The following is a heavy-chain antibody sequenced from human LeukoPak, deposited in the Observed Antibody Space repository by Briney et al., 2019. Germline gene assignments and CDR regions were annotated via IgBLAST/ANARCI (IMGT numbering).Heavy chain of an antibody. V-gene: IGHV1-46*01. CDR1: GYTFTSYY. J-gene: IGHJ4*02. CDR3: ARDRPTLIRGVKDY. CDR2: INPSGGST. Sequence: ASVKVSCKASGYTFTSYYMHWVRQAPGQGLEWMGIINPSGGSTSYAQKFQGRVTMTRDTSTSTAYMELRSLRSDDTAVYYCARDRPTLIRGVKDYWGQGTLVTVSA. D-gene: IGHD3-10*01.